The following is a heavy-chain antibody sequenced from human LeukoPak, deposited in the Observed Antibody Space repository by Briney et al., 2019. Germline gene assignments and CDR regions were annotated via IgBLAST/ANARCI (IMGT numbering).Heavy chain of an antibody. CDR1: GGTFISYA. J-gene: IGHJ4*02. V-gene: IGHV1-69*04. D-gene: IGHD6-13*01. Sequence: SVKVSCKASGGTFISYAISWVRQAPGQGLEWMGRIIPIFGIANYAQKFQGRVTVTADKSTSTAYMELSSLRSEDTAVYYCARGGVGQQLVLDYWGQGTLGTVSS. CDR3: ARGGVGQQLVLDY. CDR2: IIPIFGIA.